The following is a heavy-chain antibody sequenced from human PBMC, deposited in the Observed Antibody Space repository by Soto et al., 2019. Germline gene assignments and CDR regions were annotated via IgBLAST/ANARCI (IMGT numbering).Heavy chain of an antibody. J-gene: IGHJ6*02. V-gene: IGHV3-30*18. CDR3: AKAATRYYYGMDV. Sequence: QVPLVESGGGVVQPGRSLRLSCAASGFTFSSYGMHWVRQAPGKGLEWVAVISYDGSNKYYADSVKGRFTISRDNXKTTLYLQMNSLRAEDTAVYYCAKAATRYYYGMDVWGQGTTVTVSS. CDR1: GFTFSSYG. CDR2: ISYDGSNK. D-gene: IGHD6-25*01.